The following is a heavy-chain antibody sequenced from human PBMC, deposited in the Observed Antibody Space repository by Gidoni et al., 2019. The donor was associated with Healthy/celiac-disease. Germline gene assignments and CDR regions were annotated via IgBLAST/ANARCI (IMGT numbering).Heavy chain of an antibody. CDR3: AKAASIAAEDY. Sequence: QVQLVESGGGVVQHGRSLRLSCAASGFNFSSYGMHWVRQAPGKGLEWVAVISYDGSNKYYADSVKGRFTISRDNSKNTLYLQMNSLRAEDTAVYYCAKAASIAAEDYWGQGTLVTVSS. J-gene: IGHJ4*02. CDR2: ISYDGSNK. D-gene: IGHD6-13*01. CDR1: GFNFSSYG. V-gene: IGHV3-30*18.